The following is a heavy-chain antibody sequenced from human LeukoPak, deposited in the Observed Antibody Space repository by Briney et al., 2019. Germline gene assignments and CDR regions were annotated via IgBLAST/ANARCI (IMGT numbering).Heavy chain of an antibody. CDR3: ARELGINAFDV. J-gene: IGHJ3*01. Sequence: ASAKVSCKASGYTLTDNHLYWVRQAPGQGLEWMGWIDPNSGVANFAQNFQGRLIMTRDTSINTAYMELSRLTSDDTTVYYCARELGINAFDVWGQGTMVTVSS. D-gene: IGHD7-27*01. CDR1: GYTLTDNH. CDR2: IDPNSGVA. V-gene: IGHV1-2*02.